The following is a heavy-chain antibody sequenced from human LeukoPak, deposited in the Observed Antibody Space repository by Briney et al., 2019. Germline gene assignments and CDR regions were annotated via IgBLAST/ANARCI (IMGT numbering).Heavy chain of an antibody. CDR3: ARGPPRMVRGVIRPSTPSGVDV. D-gene: IGHD3-10*01. Sequence: PSETLSLTCAVYGGSFSGYYWSWIRQPPGKGLEWIGEINHSGSTNYNPSLKSRVTISVDTSKNQFSLKLSSVTAADTAVYYCARGPPRMVRGVIRPSTPSGVDVWGKGTTVTVSS. J-gene: IGHJ6*04. CDR1: GGSFSGYY. CDR2: INHSGST. V-gene: IGHV4-34*01.